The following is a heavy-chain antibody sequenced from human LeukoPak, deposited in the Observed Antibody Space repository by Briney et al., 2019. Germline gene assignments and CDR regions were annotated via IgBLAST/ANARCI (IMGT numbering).Heavy chain of an antibody. D-gene: IGHD6-19*01. Sequence: ASVKVSCKASGYTFTSYYMHWARQAPGQGLEWMGIINPSGGRTSYAQKFQGRVTMTRDTSTGTVYMELSSLRSEDTAVYYCARGDSGWYLFSWGQGTLVTVSS. CDR1: GYTFTSYY. CDR3: ARGDSGWYLFS. CDR2: INPSGGRT. J-gene: IGHJ5*02. V-gene: IGHV1-46*01.